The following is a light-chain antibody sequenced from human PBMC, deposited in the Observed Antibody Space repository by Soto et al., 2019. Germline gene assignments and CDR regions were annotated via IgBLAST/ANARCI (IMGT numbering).Light chain of an antibody. V-gene: IGLV1-47*01. CDR2: KNN. J-gene: IGLJ1*01. CDR1: SSNIGRNF. Sequence: QSVLTQPPSASGTPGQRVTISCSGSSSNIGRNFVYWYQQLPGTAPKLLIFKNNQRPSGVPDRFSGSKSGSSASLAISGLRSGDEDDYYCATWDDSLNDYVFATGTKLTVL. CDR3: ATWDDSLNDYV.